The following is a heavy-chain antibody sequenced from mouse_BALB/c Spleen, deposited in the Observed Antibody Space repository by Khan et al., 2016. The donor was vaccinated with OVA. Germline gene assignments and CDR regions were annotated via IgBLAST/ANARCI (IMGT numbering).Heavy chain of an antibody. CDR3: ARTARIEY. CDR1: GYSITSGYG. D-gene: IGHD1-2*01. CDR2: ISYSGST. Sequence: EVQLVESGPGLVKPSQSLSLTCTVTGYSITSGYGWNWIRQFPGNKLEWMGYISYSGSTNYNPSLKSRFSITRDTSKNQFFLQLKSVTNEDTATYYCARTARIEYWGQGTTLTVSS. J-gene: IGHJ2*01. V-gene: IGHV3-2*02.